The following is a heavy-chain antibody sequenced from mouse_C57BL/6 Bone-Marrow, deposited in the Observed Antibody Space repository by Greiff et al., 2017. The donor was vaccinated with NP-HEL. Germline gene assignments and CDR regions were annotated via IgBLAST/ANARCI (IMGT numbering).Heavy chain of an antibody. J-gene: IGHJ3*01. CDR1: GFSLTSYG. D-gene: IGHD4-1*01. V-gene: IGHV2-2*01. CDR3: ARNRELGKAWFAY. CDR2: IWSGGSP. Sequence: QVQLQQPGPGLVQPSQSLSITCTVSGFSLTSYGVHWVRQSPGQGLEWLGVIWSGGSPDYNAAFIFGLSISRDKAKSQVFFKMNSLQADDTAIYYWARNRELGKAWFAYWGQGTLVTVSA.